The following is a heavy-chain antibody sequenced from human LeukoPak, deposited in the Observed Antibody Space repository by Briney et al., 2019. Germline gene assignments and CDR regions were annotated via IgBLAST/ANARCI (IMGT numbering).Heavy chain of an antibody. Sequence: GGSLRLSCAASGFTFSSYGMHWVRQAPGKGLEWVAFTSDDGSAAFYADSVKGRFAISRDNSNNTLYLQMNSLRAEDTAAYYCARDSYSGSPSWGQGTLVTVSS. V-gene: IGHV3-30*03. D-gene: IGHD1-26*01. CDR3: ARDSYSGSPS. J-gene: IGHJ5*02. CDR1: GFTFSSYG. CDR2: TSDDGSAA.